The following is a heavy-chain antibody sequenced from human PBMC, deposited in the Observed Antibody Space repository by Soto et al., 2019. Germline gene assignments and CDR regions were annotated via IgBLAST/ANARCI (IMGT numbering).Heavy chain of an antibody. CDR1: GFTFSSYA. V-gene: IGHV3-23*01. CDR3: AKGLGHYDSSGYPDYFDY. J-gene: IGHJ4*02. CDR2: ISGSGGST. Sequence: GGSLRLSCAASGFTFSSYAMSWVRQAPGKGLEWVSTISGSGGSTYYADSVKGRFTISRDNSKNTLYLQMNSLRAEDTAVYYCAKGLGHYDSSGYPDYFDYWGKGARMSVSS. D-gene: IGHD3-22*01.